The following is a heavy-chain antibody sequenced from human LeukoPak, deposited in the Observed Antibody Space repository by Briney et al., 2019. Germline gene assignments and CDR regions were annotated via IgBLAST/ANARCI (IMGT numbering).Heavy chain of an antibody. CDR3: AREAVGRYSYETGFDY. D-gene: IGHD5-18*01. V-gene: IGHV3-7*03. J-gene: IGHJ4*02. CDR2: IKQDGSEK. CDR1: GFTFSSYW. Sequence: TGGSLRLSCAASGFTFSSYWMSWVRQAPGKGLEWVANIKQDGSEKYYVDSVKGRFTISRDNAKNSLYLQMNSLRAEDTAVYYCAREAVGRYSYETGFDYWGQGTLVTVSS.